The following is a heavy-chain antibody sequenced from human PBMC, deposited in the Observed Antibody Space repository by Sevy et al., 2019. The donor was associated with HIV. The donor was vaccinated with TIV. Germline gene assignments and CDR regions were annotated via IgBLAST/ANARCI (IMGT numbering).Heavy chain of an antibody. CDR1: GFTFSSYW. V-gene: IGHV3-7*01. Sequence: GGSLRLSCAASGFTFSSYWMSWVRQAPGKGLEWVANIKQDGSEKYYVDSVKGRFTISRDNSKNSLYLQMNSLRAEDTAVCYCARDSGIYYTYDAFDIWGQGTMVTVSS. CDR2: IKQDGSEK. J-gene: IGHJ3*02. D-gene: IGHD1-26*01. CDR3: ARDSGIYYTYDAFDI.